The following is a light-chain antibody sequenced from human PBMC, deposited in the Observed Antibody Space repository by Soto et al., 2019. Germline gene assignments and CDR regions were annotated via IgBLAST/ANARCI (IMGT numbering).Light chain of an antibody. CDR1: QSVNSN. CDR3: QQYNVWPLT. V-gene: IGKV3-15*01. J-gene: IGKJ4*01. CDR2: VAS. Sequence: EIVMTQSPATLSVSPGERATLSCRASQSVNSNLAWYQQKPGQTPKLLIYVASTRATGIPARFIGSGSGTEVTLTISSLQSEDFAIYYCQQYNVWPLTFGGGTKVEFK.